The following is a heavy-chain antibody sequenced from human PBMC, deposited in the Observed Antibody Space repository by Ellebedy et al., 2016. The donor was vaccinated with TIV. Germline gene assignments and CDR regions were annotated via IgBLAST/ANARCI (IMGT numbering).Heavy chain of an antibody. D-gene: IGHD2-2*01. CDR2: IYYSGST. Sequence: SETLSLTXTVSGGSVSSGSYYWSWIRQPPGKGLEWIGYIYYSGSTNYNPSLKSRVTISVDTSKNQFSLKLSSVTAADTAVYYCARVRKGYQLLFDYWGQGTLVTVSS. CDR1: GGSVSSGSYY. V-gene: IGHV4-61*01. CDR3: ARVRKGYQLLFDY. J-gene: IGHJ4*02.